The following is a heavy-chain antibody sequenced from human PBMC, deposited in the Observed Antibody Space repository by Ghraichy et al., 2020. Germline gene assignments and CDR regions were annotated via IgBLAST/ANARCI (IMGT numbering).Heavy chain of an antibody. CDR3: ARDGRSYDSSGNRGGMDV. CDR2: IYYSGST. Sequence: SQTLSLTCTVSGGSISSGGYYWSWIRQHPGKGLEWIGYIYYSGSTYYNPSLKSRVTISVDTSKNQFSLKLSSVTAADTAVYYCARDGRSYDSSGNRGGMDVWGQGTTVTVSS. J-gene: IGHJ6*02. V-gene: IGHV4-31*03. D-gene: IGHD3-22*01. CDR1: GGSISSGGYY.